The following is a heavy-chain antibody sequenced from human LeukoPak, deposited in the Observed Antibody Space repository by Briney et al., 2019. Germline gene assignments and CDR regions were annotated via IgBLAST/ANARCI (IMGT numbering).Heavy chain of an antibody. V-gene: IGHV4-39*07. Sequence: SETLSLTCTVSGGSISSGGYYWSWIRQPPGKGLEWIGEINHSGSTNYNPSLKSRVTISVDTPKNQFSLKLSSVTAADTAVYYCARLWRAAAGRGMTGRFDPWGQGTLVTVSS. CDR3: ARLWRAAAGRGMTGRFDP. J-gene: IGHJ5*02. CDR2: INHSGST. CDR1: GGSISSGGYY. D-gene: IGHD6-13*01.